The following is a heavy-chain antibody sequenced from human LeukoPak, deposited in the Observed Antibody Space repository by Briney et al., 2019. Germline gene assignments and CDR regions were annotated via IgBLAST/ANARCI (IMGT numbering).Heavy chain of an antibody. CDR2: INHSGST. CDR3: ARLFLDSSGYSSYGMVV. CDR1: GGSFSGYY. V-gene: IGHV4-34*01. D-gene: IGHD3-22*01. J-gene: IGHJ6*02. Sequence: SETLSLTCAVYGGSFSGYYWSWIRQPPGKGLEWIGEINHSGSTNYNPSLKSRVTISVDTSKNQFSLKLSSVTAADTAVYYCARLFLDSSGYSSYGMVVWGQGTTVTVSS.